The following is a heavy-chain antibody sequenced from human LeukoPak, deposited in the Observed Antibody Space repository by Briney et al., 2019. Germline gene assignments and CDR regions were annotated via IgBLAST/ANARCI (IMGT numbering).Heavy chain of an antibody. D-gene: IGHD6-13*01. J-gene: IGHJ4*02. V-gene: IGHV4-4*02. Sequence: KPSGTLSLTCAVSGGSISSSNWWSWVRQPPGQGLEWIGEIYHSGSTNYIPSLKSRVTISVDKSKNQFSLKLSSVTAADTAVYYCATLRAGGGIAAAGSVYWGQGTLVTVSS. CDR2: IYHSGST. CDR1: GGSISSSNW. CDR3: ATLRAGGGIAAAGSVY.